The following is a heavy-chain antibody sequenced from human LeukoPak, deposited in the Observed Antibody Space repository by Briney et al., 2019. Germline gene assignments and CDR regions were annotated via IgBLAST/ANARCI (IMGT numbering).Heavy chain of an antibody. CDR2: ISSSSSTI. V-gene: IGHV3-48*02. CDR3: AREQSGSYLTFGFDY. D-gene: IGHD1-26*01. CDR1: GFTFSSYS. J-gene: IGHJ4*02. Sequence: GGSLRLSCAASGFTFSSYSMSWVRQAPGKGLEWVSYISSSSSTIYYADSVKGRFTISRDNAKNSLYLQMNSLRDEDTAVYYCAREQSGSYLTFGFDYWGQGTLVTVSS.